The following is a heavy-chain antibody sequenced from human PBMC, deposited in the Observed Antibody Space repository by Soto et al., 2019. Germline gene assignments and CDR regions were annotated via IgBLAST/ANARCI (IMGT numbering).Heavy chain of an antibody. CDR3: ARESAVAALDP. J-gene: IGHJ5*02. D-gene: IGHD6-19*01. CDR2: INAGNGNT. V-gene: IGHV1-3*01. Sequence: GASVKVSCKASGYTFTSYAMHWVRQAPGQRLEWMGWINAGNGNTKYSQKFQGRVTITRDTSASTAYMELRSLRSDDTAVYYCARESAVAALDPWGQGTLVTVSS. CDR1: GYTFTSYA.